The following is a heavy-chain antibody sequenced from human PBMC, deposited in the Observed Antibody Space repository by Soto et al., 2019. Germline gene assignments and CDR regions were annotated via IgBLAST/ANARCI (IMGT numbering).Heavy chain of an antibody. Sequence: EVQLVESGGGLVQPGGSLRLSCTASGFTFSTYWMVWVRQAPGKGLEWVANIRKDGSLNYYVDSVKGRFTICRDNAKNTMYLKTNSLKAEDTAVYYCARAQNYYDGSHYQDVFDIWGQGTVVTVSS. CDR2: IRKDGSLN. CDR1: GFTFSTYW. V-gene: IGHV3-7*04. CDR3: ARAQNYYDGSHYQDVFDI. J-gene: IGHJ3*02. D-gene: IGHD3-22*01.